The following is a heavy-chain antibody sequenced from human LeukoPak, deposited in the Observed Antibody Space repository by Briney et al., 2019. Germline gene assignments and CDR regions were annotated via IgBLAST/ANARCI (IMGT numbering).Heavy chain of an antibody. V-gene: IGHV3-7*01. CDR3: ARERWLQRSIDFDY. CDR2: IKPDGSEK. D-gene: IGHD5-24*01. Sequence: GGPLRLSCVASGFTFSTYWMSWVRQAPGKGLEWVANIKPDGSEKYSVDSVKGRFTISRDNAKNSLYLQMNSLRAEDTAVYYCARERWLQRSIDFDYWGRGTLVTVSS. J-gene: IGHJ4*02. CDR1: GFTFSTYW.